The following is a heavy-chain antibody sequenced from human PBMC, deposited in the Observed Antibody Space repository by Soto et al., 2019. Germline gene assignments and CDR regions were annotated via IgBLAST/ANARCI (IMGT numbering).Heavy chain of an antibody. Sequence: QLQLQESGPGLVKPSETLSLTCTVSCGSISSSSYYWGWIRQPPGKGLEWIGSIYYSGSTYYNPSLKSRVTISVDTSKNQFSLKLSSVTAADTAVYYCASAVGYCTNGVCYAYYYYGMDVWGQGTTVTVSS. CDR3: ASAVGYCTNGVCYAYYYYGMDV. J-gene: IGHJ6*02. CDR1: CGSISSSSYY. V-gene: IGHV4-39*01. CDR2: IYYSGST. D-gene: IGHD2-8*01.